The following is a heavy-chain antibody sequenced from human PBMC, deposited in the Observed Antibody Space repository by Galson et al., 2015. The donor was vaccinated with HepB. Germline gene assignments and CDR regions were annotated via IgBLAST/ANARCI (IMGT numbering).Heavy chain of an antibody. Sequence: QSGAEVKKPGESLKISCKGSGYSFTSYWIGWVRQMPGKGLEWMGIIYPGDSDTRYSPSFQGQVTISADKSISTAYLQWSSLKASDTAMYYCAREAVAGTPGAIWFDPWSQGTLVTVSS. D-gene: IGHD6-19*01. CDR1: GYSFTSYW. J-gene: IGHJ5*02. V-gene: IGHV5-51*01. CDR2: IYPGDSDT. CDR3: AREAVAGTPGAIWFDP.